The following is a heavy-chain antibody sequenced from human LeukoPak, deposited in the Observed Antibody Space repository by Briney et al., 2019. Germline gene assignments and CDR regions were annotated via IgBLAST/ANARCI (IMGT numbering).Heavy chain of an antibody. CDR2: IYYSGST. Sequence: PSETLSLTCTVSGGSISSYYWSWIRQPPGKGLEWIGYIYYSGSTNYNPSLKSRVTISVDTSKNQFSLKLSSVTAADTAVYYCASQKGWFDPWGQGTLVTVSS. CDR1: GGSISSYY. J-gene: IGHJ5*02. V-gene: IGHV4-59*01. CDR3: ASQKGWFDP.